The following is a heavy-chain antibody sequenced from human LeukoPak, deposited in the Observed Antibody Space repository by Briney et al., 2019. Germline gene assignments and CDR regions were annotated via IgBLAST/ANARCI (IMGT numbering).Heavy chain of an antibody. J-gene: IGHJ4*02. CDR3: ARDEVLLWFGELPGHY. CDR2: ISYDGSNK. CDR1: GFTFNSYG. D-gene: IGHD3-10*01. V-gene: IGHV3-30*19. Sequence: GGSLRLSCAASGFTFNSYGIHWVRQAPGKGLEWVAVISYDGSNKYYADSVKGRFTISRDNSKNTLYLQMNSLRAEDTAVYYCARDEVLLWFGELPGHYWGQGTLVTVSS.